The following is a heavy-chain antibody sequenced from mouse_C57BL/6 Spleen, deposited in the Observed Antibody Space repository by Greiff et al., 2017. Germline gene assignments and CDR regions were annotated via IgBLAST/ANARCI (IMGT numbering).Heavy chain of an antibody. V-gene: IGHV14-2*01. CDR1: GFNIKDYY. J-gene: IGHJ2*01. Sequence: VQLKESGAELVKPGASVKLSCTASGFNIKDYYMHWVKQRTEQGLEWIGRIDPEDGETKYAPKFQGKATITADTSSNTAYLQLSSLTSEDTAVYYIARSYYSNYGSNYFDYWSQGTTLTVSS. D-gene: IGHD2-5*01. CDR2: IDPEDGET. CDR3: ARSYYSNYGSNYFDY.